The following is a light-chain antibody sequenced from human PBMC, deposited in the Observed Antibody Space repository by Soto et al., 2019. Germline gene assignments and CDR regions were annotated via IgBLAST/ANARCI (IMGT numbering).Light chain of an antibody. CDR2: DAS. Sequence: EVVLTQSPATLSLSPGERATLSCRASQNIRNHLAWYQHKSGESPRLLISDASNRATGVPVRFSGSGSGTDFTLTISSLEPEDFAVYYCQQRDTWPPFTFGPGTKWIS. J-gene: IGKJ3*01. CDR3: QQRDTWPPFT. V-gene: IGKV3-11*01. CDR1: QNIRNH.